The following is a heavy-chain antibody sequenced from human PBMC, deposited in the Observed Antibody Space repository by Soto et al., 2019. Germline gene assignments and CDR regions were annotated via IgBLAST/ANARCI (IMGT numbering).Heavy chain of an antibody. Sequence: ASVKVSCKASGYTFTSYGISWVRQAPGQGLEWMGWISAYNGNTNYAQKLQGRVTMTTDTSTSTAYMELRSLRSDDTAVYYCARDNYAYVWGKAGMDVWGQGNTVTVSS. CDR3: ARDNYAYVWGKAGMDV. V-gene: IGHV1-18*01. J-gene: IGHJ6*02. CDR1: GYTFTSYG. CDR2: ISAYNGNT. D-gene: IGHD3-16*01.